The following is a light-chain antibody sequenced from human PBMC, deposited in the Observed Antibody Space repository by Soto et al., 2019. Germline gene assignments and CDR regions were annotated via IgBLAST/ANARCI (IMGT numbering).Light chain of an antibody. V-gene: IGKV1-6*01. CDR2: AAS. CDR1: QGIRND. CDR3: LPDYNCPPT. Sequence: AIQMTQSPSSLSASVGDRVTITCRASQGIRNDLGWYQQKPGKAPKLLIYAASSLHSGVPSSFSGSGPGTDFTLTITSLQPEAFANAYYLPDYNCPPTFGPGNKVDSK. J-gene: IGKJ3*01.